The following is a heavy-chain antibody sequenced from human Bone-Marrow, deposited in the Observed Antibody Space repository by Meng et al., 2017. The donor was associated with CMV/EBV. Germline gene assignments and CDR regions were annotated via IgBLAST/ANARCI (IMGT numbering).Heavy chain of an antibody. J-gene: IGHJ4*02. V-gene: IGHV3-30*03. CDR2: VSYDGRNK. Sequence: GGSLRLSCAASGFMSSNCVMYWVRQAPGKGLEWVAVVSYDGRNKYYADSVKGRFTISRDNSKSSLYLQMNSLRPEDTAVYYCARDIRSYPTGVHFWGQGTLVTVSS. D-gene: IGHD3-10*01. CDR1: GFMSSNCV. CDR3: ARDIRSYPTGVHF.